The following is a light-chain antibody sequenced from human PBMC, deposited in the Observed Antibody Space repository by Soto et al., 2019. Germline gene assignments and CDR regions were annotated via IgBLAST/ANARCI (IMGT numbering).Light chain of an antibody. CDR3: QQYNNWPRT. J-gene: IGKJ1*01. Sequence: EIVLTQSPVTLSLSPGERATLSCRASQSVSSTYLAWYQQKPGQAPRLLMYEASNRATGIPARFSGGGSGTEFTLTISSLQSEDFAVYYCQQYNNWPRTFGQGTKVDIK. V-gene: IGKV3D-15*01. CDR2: EAS. CDR1: QSVSSTY.